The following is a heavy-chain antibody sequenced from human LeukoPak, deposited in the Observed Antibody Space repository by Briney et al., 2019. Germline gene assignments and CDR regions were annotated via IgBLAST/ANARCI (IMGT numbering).Heavy chain of an antibody. Sequence: AESLSLTCTVSGGSISSYYRSWIRQPPGKGLEWIGYINYSGSTKYNPSCMSRVTISAATSTNQSSLRMSSVTAAETAMYLCARVGASASYYYGIDVWGEGTTVSVSS. V-gene: IGHV4-59*01. CDR2: INYSGST. J-gene: IGHJ6*01. CDR1: GGSISSYY. D-gene: IGHD1-26*01. CDR3: ARVGASASYYYGIDV.